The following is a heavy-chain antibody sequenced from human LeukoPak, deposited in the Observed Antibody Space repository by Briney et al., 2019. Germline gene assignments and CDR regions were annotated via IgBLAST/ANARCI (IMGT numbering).Heavy chain of an antibody. CDR1: GGSISSGSYY. Sequence: SETLSLTCTVSGGSISSGSYYWNWIRQPAGKGLEWIGRIYTSVSTNYDPALKSRVSISVDTSKNQFSLKLSSVTAADTAVYYCARHKLDYGDRYDAFDIWGQGTMVTVSS. CDR3: ARHKLDYGDRYDAFDI. V-gene: IGHV4-61*02. D-gene: IGHD4-17*01. J-gene: IGHJ3*02. CDR2: IYTSVST.